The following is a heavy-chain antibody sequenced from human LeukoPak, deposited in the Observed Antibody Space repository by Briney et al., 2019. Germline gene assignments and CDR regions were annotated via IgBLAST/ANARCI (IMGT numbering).Heavy chain of an antibody. D-gene: IGHD5-18*01. CDR1: GFTFSSYW. Sequence: GGSLRLSCAASGFTFSSYWMSWVRQAPGKGLEWVANIKQDGSEKYYVDSVKGRFTISRDNSKNTLYLQMNSLRGEDRAVYYCARGLQRHVDTTMVSRLWDYWGQGTLVTVSS. V-gene: IGHV3-7*01. J-gene: IGHJ4*02. CDR3: ARGLQRHVDTTMVSRLWDY. CDR2: IKQDGSEK.